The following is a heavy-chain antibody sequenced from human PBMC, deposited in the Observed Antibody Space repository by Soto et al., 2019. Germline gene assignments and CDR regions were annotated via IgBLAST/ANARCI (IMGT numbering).Heavy chain of an antibody. CDR3: ARGVPYSSSWEWGGYNWFDP. CDR1: GGSISRSTYY. CDR2: IYYSGST. J-gene: IGHJ5*02. V-gene: IGHV4-39*01. D-gene: IGHD6-13*01. Sequence: PSETLSLTCTVSGGSISRSTYYWGWIRQPPGKGLEWIGSIYYSGSTYYRPSLKSRVTISVDTSKNQFSLKLSSVTAADTAVYYCARGVPYSSSWEWGGYNWFDPWGQGTLVTVSS.